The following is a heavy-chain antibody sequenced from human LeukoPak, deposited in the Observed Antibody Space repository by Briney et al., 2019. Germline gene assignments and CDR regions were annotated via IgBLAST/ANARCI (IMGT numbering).Heavy chain of an antibody. CDR3: AREAASVYYFDY. V-gene: IGHV3-66*01. CDR1: GFTVSSNY. J-gene: IGHJ4*02. CDR2: IYSGGST. Sequence: GGSLRLSCAASGFTVSSNYMCWVRQAPGKGLEWVSVIYSGGSTYYADSVKGRFTISRDNSKNTLYLQMNSLRAEDTAVYYCAREAASVYYFDYWGQGTLVTVSS. D-gene: IGHD2-15*01.